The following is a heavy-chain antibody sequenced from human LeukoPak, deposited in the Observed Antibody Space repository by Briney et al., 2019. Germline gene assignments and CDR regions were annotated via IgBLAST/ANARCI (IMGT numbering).Heavy chain of an antibody. V-gene: IGHV3-49*04. CDR2: IRGKAYGATT. D-gene: IGHD5-24*01. CDR3: TREVGYNSFDY. Sequence: GGSLRLSCTASGFIFGDYAMSWVRQAPGKGLELVGFIRGKAYGATTEYAASVKGRFTISRDDSKSIAYLQMNSLKTEDTAVYYCTREVGYNSFDYWGQGTLVTVSS. CDR1: GFIFGDYA. J-gene: IGHJ4*02.